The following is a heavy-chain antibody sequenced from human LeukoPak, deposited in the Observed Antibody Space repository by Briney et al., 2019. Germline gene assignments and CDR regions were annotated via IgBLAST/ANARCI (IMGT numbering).Heavy chain of an antibody. CDR2: IWYDGSNK. Sequence: GGSLRLSCAASGFTFSSCNMNWVRQAPGKGLEWVAVIWYDGSNKYYADSVKGRFTISRDNSKNTLYLQMNSLRAEDTAVYYCARAARGSYSVYWGQGTLVTVSS. V-gene: IGHV3-33*08. CDR3: ARAARGSYSVY. J-gene: IGHJ4*02. CDR1: GFTFSSCN. D-gene: IGHD1-26*01.